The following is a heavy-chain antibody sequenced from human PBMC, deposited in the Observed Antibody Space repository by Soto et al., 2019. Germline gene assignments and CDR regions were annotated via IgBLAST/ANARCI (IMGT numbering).Heavy chain of an antibody. CDR1: GFTFNNYA. CDR3: AKVLDGNSMYPFAV. V-gene: IGHV3-23*01. Sequence: PGGSLKLSCAAPGFTFNNYAMSWIGQVPGKGLEWVSGISNGGGSTYYADSVKGRFTISRDNSKNTLYLQMQGLRAEDTAVYYCAKVLDGNSMYPFAVWGEGTLVTV. J-gene: IGHJ3*01. CDR2: ISNGGGST. D-gene: IGHD4-4*01.